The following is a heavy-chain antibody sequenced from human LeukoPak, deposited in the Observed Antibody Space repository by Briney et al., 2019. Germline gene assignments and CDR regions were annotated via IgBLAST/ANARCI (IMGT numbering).Heavy chain of an antibody. CDR1: GGSISTYY. V-gene: IGHV4-59*01. CDR2: IYYSGST. D-gene: IGHD3-22*01. CDR3: ARSFSPNYYDLLDY. J-gene: IGHJ4*02. Sequence: PSETLSFPCTVSGGSISTYYWSWIRQPPGKGLEWIGYIYYSGSTNHNPSLKSRVTISLDTSKNQFSLKLNSVTAADTAMYYCARSFSPNYYDLLDYWGQGTLVSVSS.